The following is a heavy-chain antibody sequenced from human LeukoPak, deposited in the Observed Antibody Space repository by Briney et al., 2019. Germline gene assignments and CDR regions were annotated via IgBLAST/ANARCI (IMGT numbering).Heavy chain of an antibody. J-gene: IGHJ6*03. CDR1: GYTFTGYY. CDR3: ARGPDGYGIYYYYYMDV. CDR2: INPNSGGT. V-gene: IGHV1-2*02. D-gene: IGHD5-24*01. Sequence: ASVKVSCKASGYTFTGYYMHWVRQAPGQGLEWMGWINPNSGGTNYAQKFQGRVTMTRDTSISTAYMELSRLRSDDTAVYYCARGPDGYGIYYYYYMDVWGKGTTVTVSS.